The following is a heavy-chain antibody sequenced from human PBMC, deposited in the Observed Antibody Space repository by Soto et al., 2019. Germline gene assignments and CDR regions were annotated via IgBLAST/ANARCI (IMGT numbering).Heavy chain of an antibody. Sequence: GESLKISCEGPGYSFTTYWIGWVRQMPGKGLEWMGSLYPGDSDTRYSPSFQGQVTISVDKSISTAYLQWNSLKASDTAMYFCARNKGYCDSTSCYGMDVWGQGTTVTVSS. CDR2: LYPGDSDT. J-gene: IGHJ6*02. CDR1: GYSFTTYW. D-gene: IGHD2-2*01. CDR3: ARNKGYCDSTSCYGMDV. V-gene: IGHV5-51*01.